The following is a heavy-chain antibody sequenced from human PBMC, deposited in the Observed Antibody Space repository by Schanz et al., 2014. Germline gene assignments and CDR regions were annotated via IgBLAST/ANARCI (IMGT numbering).Heavy chain of an antibody. J-gene: IGHJ4*02. V-gene: IGHV1-18*01. CDR2: ISAYTNNT. Sequence: GPEVKEPGASVKVSCEASRYTFNTYGLNWVRQAPGQGLEWMGWISAYTNNTNYAQKFRGRVTMTRNTSMSTAYIELHILTSEDTAVYYCARGRTFDYWGQGTLVTVSS. CDR3: ARGRTFDY. CDR1: RYTFNTYG.